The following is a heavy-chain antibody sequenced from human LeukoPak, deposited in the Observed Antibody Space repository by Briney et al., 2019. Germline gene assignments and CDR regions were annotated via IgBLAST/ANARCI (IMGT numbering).Heavy chain of an antibody. J-gene: IGHJ4*02. V-gene: IGHV1-2*02. CDR3: ARVGVHYYGSAGYFDY. Sequence: ASVKVSCKASGYTFTGYYMHWVRQAPGQGLEWMGWINPNSGGTNYAQKFQGRVTMTRDTSISTAYMELSRLRSDDTAVYYCARVGVHYYGSAGYFDYWGQGALVTVSS. D-gene: IGHD3-10*01. CDR2: INPNSGGT. CDR1: GYTFTGYY.